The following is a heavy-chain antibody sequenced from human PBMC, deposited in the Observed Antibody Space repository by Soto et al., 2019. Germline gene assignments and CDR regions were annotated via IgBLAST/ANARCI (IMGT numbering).Heavy chain of an antibody. D-gene: IGHD3-10*01. CDR2: IIPIFGTA. J-gene: IGHJ4*02. V-gene: IGHV1-69*13. Sequence: GASVKVSCKASGGTFSSYAISWVRQAPGQGLEWMGGIIPIFGTANYAQKFQGRVTITADESTSTAYMELSSLRSEDTAVYYCACVFGWCGELSLYYYCARGTLVP. CDR1: GGTFSSYA. CDR3: ACVFGWCGELSLYYY.